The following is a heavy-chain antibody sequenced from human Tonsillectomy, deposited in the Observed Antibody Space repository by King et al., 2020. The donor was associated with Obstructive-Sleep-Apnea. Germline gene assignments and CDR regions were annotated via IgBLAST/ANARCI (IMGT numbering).Heavy chain of an antibody. V-gene: IGHV4-59*01. D-gene: IGHD1-14*01. CDR3: TTAPRGSARNVFDI. Sequence: VQLKESGPGLVKPSETLSLTCTVSGGSMSNNYWSWIRQPPGKRLEWIGFISHSGITSYNPSLESRVTMSVDMSKNQFSLKLRSVTAADTALYYFTTAPRGSARNVFDIWGQGTMVTVSS. J-gene: IGHJ3*02. CDR1: GGSMSNNY. CDR2: ISHSGIT.